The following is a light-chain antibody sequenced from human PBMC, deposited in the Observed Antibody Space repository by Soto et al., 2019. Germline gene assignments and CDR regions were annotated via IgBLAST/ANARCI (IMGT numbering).Light chain of an antibody. CDR2: GAS. V-gene: IGKV3-20*01. J-gene: IGKJ3*01. CDR1: QSVSSIN. Sequence: EIVLTQSPGTLSLSPGERATLSCRASQSVSSINLAWYQQKPGQAPRLLIYGASSRATGIPDRFSGSGSGTDCTLTISRLEPEDFAVYYCQQYGSSPFTFGPGTKVDIK. CDR3: QQYGSSPFT.